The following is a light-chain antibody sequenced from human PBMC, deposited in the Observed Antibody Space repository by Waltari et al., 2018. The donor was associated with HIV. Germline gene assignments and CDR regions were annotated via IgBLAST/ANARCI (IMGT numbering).Light chain of an antibody. CDR2: DAS. V-gene: IGKV1-13*02. Sequence: AIQLTQSPSSLSASVGDRVTITCRASQGISSALAWYQQKPAKAPKLLIYDASSLKSGVPSRFSGSGSGTDFTLTISSLQPEDFATYYCQQFNSYPLTFGGGTKVEIK. CDR3: QQFNSYPLT. J-gene: IGKJ4*01. CDR1: QGISSA.